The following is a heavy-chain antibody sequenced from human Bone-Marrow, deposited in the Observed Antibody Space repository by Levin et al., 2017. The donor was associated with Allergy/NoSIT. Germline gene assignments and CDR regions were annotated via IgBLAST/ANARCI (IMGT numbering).Heavy chain of an antibody. CDR1: GLSFSNYD. J-gene: IGHJ6*02. CDR2: ISGGSSRI. D-gene: IGHD3-16*01. Sequence: TGGSLRLSCAASGLSFSNYDMNWVRQAPGKGLEWVSSISGGSSRIYYADSVKGRFTISRDNAKNSLYLQMNSLRAEDTAVYYCASWAMFYYDGSDFDYFYYGMDVWGQGTTVTVSS. V-gene: IGHV3-21*04. CDR3: ASWAMFYYDGSDFDYFYYGMDV.